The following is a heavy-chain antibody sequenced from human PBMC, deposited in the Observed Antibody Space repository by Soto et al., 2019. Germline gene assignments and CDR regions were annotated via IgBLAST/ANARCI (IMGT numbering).Heavy chain of an antibody. Sequence: GGSMRLSCTASGFTFSSYGISWACQAPGKGLEWVANIKQDGSEKYYVDSVKGRFTISRDNAKNSLYLQMNSLRAEDTAVYYCASTDYSNYRNYYYYYMDVWGKGTTVTVSS. D-gene: IGHD4-4*01. J-gene: IGHJ6*03. CDR1: GFTFSSYG. CDR3: ASTDYSNYRNYYYYYMDV. CDR2: IKQDGSEK. V-gene: IGHV3-7*01.